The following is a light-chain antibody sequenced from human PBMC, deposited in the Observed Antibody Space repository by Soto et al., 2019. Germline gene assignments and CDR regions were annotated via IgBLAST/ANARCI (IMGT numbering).Light chain of an antibody. J-gene: IGLJ1*01. CDR1: SSNIGSNF. CDR3: ATWDDSLNDYV. V-gene: IGLV1-47*01. CDR2: KNN. Sequence: QSVLTQPPSASGTPGQRVTMSCSGSSSNIGSNFVYWYQQLPGTAPKLLIFKNNQRPSGVPDRFSGSKSGTSASLAISGLRSGDEADYYCATWDDSLNDYVFATGTKVTVL.